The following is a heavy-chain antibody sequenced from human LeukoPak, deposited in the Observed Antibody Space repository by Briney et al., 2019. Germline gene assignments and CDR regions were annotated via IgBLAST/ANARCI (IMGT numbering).Heavy chain of an antibody. Sequence: SVKVSCKASGYTFTSYYMHWVRQAPGQGLEWMGGIIPIFGTANYAQKFQGRVTITADESTSTAYMELSSLRSEDTAVYYCASGPSLQTTLYYYYGMDVWGQGTTVTVSS. D-gene: IGHD1-14*01. CDR1: GYTFTSYY. CDR2: IIPIFGTA. J-gene: IGHJ6*02. CDR3: ASGPSLQTTLYYYYGMDV. V-gene: IGHV1-69*13.